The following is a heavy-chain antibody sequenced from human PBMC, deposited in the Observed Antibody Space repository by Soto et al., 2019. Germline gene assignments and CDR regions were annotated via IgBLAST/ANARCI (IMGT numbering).Heavy chain of an antibody. CDR3: AHRGSSSGWYGDNWFDP. V-gene: IGHV2-5*01. D-gene: IGHD6-19*01. CDR2: IYWNDDK. J-gene: IGHJ5*02. Sequence: QITLKESGPTLVKPTQTLTLTCTFSGFSLSTSGVGVGWIRQPPGKALEWLALIYWNDDKRYSLSLNSSLTITKDTSKTQVVLTMTNMDPVDTATYYCAHRGSSSGWYGDNWFDPWGQGTLVTVSS. CDR1: GFSLSTSGVG.